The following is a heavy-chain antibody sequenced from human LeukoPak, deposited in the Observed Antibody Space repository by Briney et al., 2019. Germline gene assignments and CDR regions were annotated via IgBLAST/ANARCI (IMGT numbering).Heavy chain of an antibody. Sequence: SVKVSCKASEGTFDSYGISWVRQAPGQGLEWIGALIPLLGTTNYAQRLQGRVTITADKSTSTAYMELRSLRSDDTAVYYCARSGYGDYGYNWFDPWGQGTLVTVSS. J-gene: IGHJ5*02. CDR1: EGTFDSYG. CDR3: ARSGYGDYGYNWFDP. CDR2: LIPLLGTT. V-gene: IGHV1-69*10. D-gene: IGHD4-17*01.